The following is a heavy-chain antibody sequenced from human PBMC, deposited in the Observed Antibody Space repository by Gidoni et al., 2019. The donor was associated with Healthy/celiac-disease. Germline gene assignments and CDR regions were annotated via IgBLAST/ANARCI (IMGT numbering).Heavy chain of an antibody. CDR3: AGGDFDWLFIY. CDR1: GYTFTSYA. J-gene: IGHJ4*02. Sequence: QVQLGQSGPEVKKPGASVKVSCKASGYTFTSYAMHGVRQAPGQRLEWMGWVNAGNGNAKYSQKFQGRVTLTRDTSASTAYLGLSSLRSEDTTVYYCAGGDFDWLFIYWGQGTLVTVSS. D-gene: IGHD3-9*01. CDR2: VNAGNGNA. V-gene: IGHV1-3*01.